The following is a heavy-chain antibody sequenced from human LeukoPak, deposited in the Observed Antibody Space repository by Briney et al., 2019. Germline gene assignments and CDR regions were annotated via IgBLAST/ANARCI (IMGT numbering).Heavy chain of an antibody. Sequence: SQTLSLTCTVSGGSISSGDYYWSWIRQPPGKGLEWIGYICYSGSTYYNPSLKSRVTISVDTSKNQFSLKLSSVTAADTAVYYCARGPLTGILDYWGQGTLVTVSS. V-gene: IGHV4-30-4*01. J-gene: IGHJ4*02. CDR1: GGSISSGDYY. CDR3: ARGPLTGILDY. CDR2: ICYSGST. D-gene: IGHD3-9*01.